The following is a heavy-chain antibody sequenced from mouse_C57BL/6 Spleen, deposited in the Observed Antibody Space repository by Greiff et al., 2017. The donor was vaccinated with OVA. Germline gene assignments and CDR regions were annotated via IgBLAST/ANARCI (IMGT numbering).Heavy chain of an antibody. Sequence: LQPGAELVKPGASVKMSCKASGYTFTSYWITWVKQRPGQGLEWIGDIYPGSGSTNYNEKFKSKATLTVDTSSSTASMQRSSLTAEDSAVYYCARRDWDGYFDYWGQGTTLTVSS. V-gene: IGHV1-55*01. CDR1: GYTFTSYW. CDR2: IYPGSGST. J-gene: IGHJ2*01. D-gene: IGHD4-1*01. CDR3: ARRDWDGYFDY.